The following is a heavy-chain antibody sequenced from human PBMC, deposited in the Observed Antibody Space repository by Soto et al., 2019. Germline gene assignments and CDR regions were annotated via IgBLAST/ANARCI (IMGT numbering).Heavy chain of an antibody. CDR3: ARVRVECSSTSCYTGYYYYGMDV. J-gene: IGHJ6*02. Sequence: ASVKVSCKASGYTFTSYGISWVRQAPGQGLEWMGWISAYNGNTNYAQKLQGRVTMTTDTSTSTAYMELRSLRSDDTAVYYCARVRVECSSTSCYTGYYYYGMDVWGQGTTVTVS. V-gene: IGHV1-18*01. CDR2: ISAYNGNT. D-gene: IGHD2-2*02. CDR1: GYTFTSYG.